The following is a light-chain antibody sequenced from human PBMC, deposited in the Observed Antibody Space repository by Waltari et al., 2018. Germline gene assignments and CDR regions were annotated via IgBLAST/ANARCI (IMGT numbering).Light chain of an antibody. Sequence: ETVVTQSPATLSVSPGERATLSCKTSQTIGRSLAWYQQKPGQAPRLVIYGASIRATGIPARCSGSGSETEFALTISGLQSEDFAVYYCQQYNNWPPGTFGQGTKVEI. CDR2: GAS. CDR3: QQYNNWPPGT. J-gene: IGKJ1*01. CDR1: QTIGRS. V-gene: IGKV3-15*01.